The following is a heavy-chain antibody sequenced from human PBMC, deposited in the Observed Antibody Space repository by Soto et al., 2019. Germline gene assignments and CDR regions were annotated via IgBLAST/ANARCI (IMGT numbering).Heavy chain of an antibody. CDR2: ISYSADKT. D-gene: IGHD1-7*01. J-gene: IGHJ3*02. Sequence: EVQLLESGGGLVQPGGSLRLSCAASGFTFSTYVMNWVRQAQGKGLEWVSTISYSADKTFYADSVKGRFTISRDNSRDTLFLQMNSLRADDAAVYYCARRARTATTNWGAFDIWGQGTMVTVSS. CDR1: GFTFSTYV. CDR3: ARRARTATTNWGAFDI. V-gene: IGHV3-23*01.